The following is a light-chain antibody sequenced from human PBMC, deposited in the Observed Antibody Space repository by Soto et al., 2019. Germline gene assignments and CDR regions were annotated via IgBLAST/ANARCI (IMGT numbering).Light chain of an antibody. J-gene: IGLJ1*01. Sequence: QSVLTRPASVSGSPGQSITISCTGTSSDVGGYYYVSWYQHHPGKAPKLMIYEVSYRPSGVSNRFSGSKSGNTASLTISGLQAEDEADYYCSSYTSTSIPYVFGTGTKV. V-gene: IGLV2-14*01. CDR3: SSYTSTSIPYV. CDR2: EVS. CDR1: SSDVGGYYY.